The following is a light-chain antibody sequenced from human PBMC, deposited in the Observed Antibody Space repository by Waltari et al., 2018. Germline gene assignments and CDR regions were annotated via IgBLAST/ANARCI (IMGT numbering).Light chain of an antibody. CDR2: EGT. Sequence: QSALTQPASVSGPATQSITISCTGTTSTIANHPYVPWYQQHPGKAPKLLIYEGTNRPSGVSTRFSGSKSGSTASLTISGLQADDEAHYYCSSYTGSTTLLVFGGGTDLTVL. CDR1: TSTIANHPY. CDR3: SSYTGSTTLLV. V-gene: IGLV2-14*01. J-gene: IGLJ2*01.